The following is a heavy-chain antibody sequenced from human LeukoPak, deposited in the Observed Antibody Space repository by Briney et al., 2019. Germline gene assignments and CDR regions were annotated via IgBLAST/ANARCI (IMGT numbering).Heavy chain of an antibody. J-gene: IGHJ6*02. CDR2: INGDRSTT. Sequence: GGSLRLSCVASGFTFSNYWMHWVRQATGKGLVWVSRINGDRSTTSYADSVKGRFTISRDNAKNTLYLQMTSLTTEDTAVYYCARNHEYYFGMDVWGQGTTVTVSS. CDR1: GFTFSNYW. CDR3: ARNHEYYFGMDV. V-gene: IGHV3-74*01.